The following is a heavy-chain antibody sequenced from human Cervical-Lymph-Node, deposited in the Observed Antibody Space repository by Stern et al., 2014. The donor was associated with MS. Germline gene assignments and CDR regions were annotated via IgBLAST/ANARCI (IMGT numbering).Heavy chain of an antibody. CDR3: ARNDYGDYGD. CDR1: GFTVSGHY. J-gene: IGHJ4*02. D-gene: IGHD4-17*01. CDR2: LYASGVT. Sequence: EVHLVESGGGLIQPGGSLRLSCAASGFTVSGHYMSWVRQAPGMGLEWVSILYASGVTYYADSVEGRFTISRDNVKNTVYLQMNSLRADDTAVYYCARNDYGDYGDWGQGTLVTVSS. V-gene: IGHV3-53*01.